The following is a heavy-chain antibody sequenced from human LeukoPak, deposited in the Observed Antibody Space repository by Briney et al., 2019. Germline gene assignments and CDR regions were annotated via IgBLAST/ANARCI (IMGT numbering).Heavy chain of an antibody. D-gene: IGHD6-13*01. J-gene: IGHJ4*02. CDR2: ISGSGGST. CDR1: GFTFSSYA. CDR3: ARVVMAGRIAPNPYFDF. Sequence: GSLRLSCAASGFTFSSYAMSWVRQAPGKGLEWVSAISGSGGSTYYADSVKGRFTISRDNSKNTLYLQMNSLRAEDTALYYCARVVMAGRIAPNPYFDFWGQGTLVTVSS. V-gene: IGHV3-23*01.